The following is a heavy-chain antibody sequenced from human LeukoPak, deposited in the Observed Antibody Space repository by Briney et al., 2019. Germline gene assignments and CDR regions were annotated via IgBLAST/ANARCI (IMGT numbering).Heavy chain of an antibody. Sequence: GGSLRLSCAASGFTFSDYYMSWIRQAPGKGLEWVSYISSSSSYTNYADSVKGQFTISRDNAKNSLYLQMNSLRAEDTAVYYSAREGDYDILTGYFEIYRPDYWGQGTLVTVSS. CDR1: GFTFSDYY. D-gene: IGHD3-9*01. V-gene: IGHV3-11*05. CDR2: ISSSSSYT. CDR3: AREGDYDILTGYFEIYRPDY. J-gene: IGHJ4*02.